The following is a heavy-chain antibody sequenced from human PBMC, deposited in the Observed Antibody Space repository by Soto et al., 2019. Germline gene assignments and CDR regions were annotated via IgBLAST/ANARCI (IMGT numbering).Heavy chain of an antibody. CDR2: IYNGGST. CDR1: GGSISTVNYW. CDR3: ARGPPGDKVAS. J-gene: IGHJ4*02. D-gene: IGHD7-27*01. V-gene: IGHV4-30-4*01. Sequence: QVQLQESGPGLVKPSQTLSLTCTVSGGSISTVNYWWSWIRQSPDMGLEWIGHIYNGGSTYHNPSLDSRVTMSVYTSNNPLSLTLSSVSAADTAVYYCARGPPGDKVASWGQGTLVTVSS.